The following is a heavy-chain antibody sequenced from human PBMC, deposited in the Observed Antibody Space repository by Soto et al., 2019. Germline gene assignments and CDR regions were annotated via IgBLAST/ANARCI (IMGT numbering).Heavy chain of an antibody. Sequence: ASVKVSCKASGYTFTSYDINWVRQATGQGLEWMGWMNPNSGNTGYAQKFQGRVTMTRNTSISTAYMELSSLRSEDTAVYYCAIDRSINGYDSRGFYTRCQRTLVTVSS. D-gene: IGHD5-12*01. CDR3: AIDRSINGYDSRGFYT. CDR1: GYTFTSYD. CDR2: MNPNSGNT. J-gene: IGHJ5*02. V-gene: IGHV1-8*01.